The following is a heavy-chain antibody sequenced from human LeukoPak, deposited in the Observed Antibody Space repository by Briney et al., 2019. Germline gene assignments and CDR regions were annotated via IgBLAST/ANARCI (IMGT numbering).Heavy chain of an antibody. V-gene: IGHV3-7*01. J-gene: IGHJ3*02. CDR3: ARNPGGRSFDWTDAFDI. D-gene: IGHD3-9*01. Sequence: GGSLRLSCAASGFTFSSYWMSWVRQAPGKGLEWVANIKQDGSEKYYVDSVKGRFTISRDNAKNSPYLQMNSLRAEDTAVYYCARNPGGRSFDWTDAFDIWGQGTMVTVSS. CDR2: IKQDGSEK. CDR1: GFTFSSYW.